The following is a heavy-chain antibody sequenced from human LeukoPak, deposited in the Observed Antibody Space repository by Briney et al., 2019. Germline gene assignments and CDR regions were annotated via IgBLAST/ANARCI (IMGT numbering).Heavy chain of an antibody. CDR1: GGSISSGSYY. CDR3: ARERWELLSTYFDY. CDR2: MYTSGSN. V-gene: IGHV4-61*02. D-gene: IGHD1-26*01. Sequence: SQTLSLTCTVSGGSISSGSYYWSWIRQPAGKGLEWIGRMYTSGSNKYNPSLKSRVTISVDTSKNQFSLNLSSVTAADTAVYYCARERWELLSTYFDYWGQGTLVTVSS. J-gene: IGHJ4*02.